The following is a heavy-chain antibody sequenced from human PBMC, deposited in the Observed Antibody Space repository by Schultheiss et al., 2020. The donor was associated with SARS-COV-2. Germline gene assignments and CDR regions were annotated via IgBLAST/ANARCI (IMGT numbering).Heavy chain of an antibody. D-gene: IGHD3-3*01. V-gene: IGHV1-69*01. CDR2: IIPIFGTA. J-gene: IGHJ6*02. CDR1: GGTFSSYA. Sequence: GGSLRLSCKASGGTFSSYAISWVRQAPGQGLEWMGGIIPIFGTANYAQKFQGRVTITADESTSTAYMELSSLRSEDTAVYYCARGRVYYDFWSGYWGTSTSIYGMDVWSQGTTVTVSS. CDR3: ARGRVYYDFWSGYWGTSTSIYGMDV.